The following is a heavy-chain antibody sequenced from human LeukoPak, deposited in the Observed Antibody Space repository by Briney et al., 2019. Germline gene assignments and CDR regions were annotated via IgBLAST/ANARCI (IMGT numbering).Heavy chain of an antibody. Sequence: GGSLRLSCEASGFTFSTYDMSWVRQGPGKGLEWVSAVSGGGLTTYYADSMKGRFTISRDNSKNTLYLQMNSLRAEDTAVYYCAKYYYGSGSYYKPYHFDYWGQGTLVTVSS. CDR3: AKYYYGSGSYYKPYHFDY. CDR1: GFTFSTYD. V-gene: IGHV3-23*01. CDR2: VSGGGLTT. D-gene: IGHD3-10*01. J-gene: IGHJ4*02.